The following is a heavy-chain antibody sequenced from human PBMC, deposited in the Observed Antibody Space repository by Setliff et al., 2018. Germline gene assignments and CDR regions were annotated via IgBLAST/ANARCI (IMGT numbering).Heavy chain of an antibody. Sequence: SVKVSCKASGGTFSSYGISWVRQAPGQGLEWMGGTIPMFGTTNYAQKFQGRVTIITDESTSTAYMELSSLRSEDTAVYFCAREGVDTRSSTDYRYYMDVWGQGTMVTVSS. CDR2: TIPMFGTT. J-gene: IGHJ6*03. CDR1: GGTFSSYG. CDR3: AREGVDTRSSTDYRYYMDV. D-gene: IGHD5-18*01. V-gene: IGHV1-69*05.